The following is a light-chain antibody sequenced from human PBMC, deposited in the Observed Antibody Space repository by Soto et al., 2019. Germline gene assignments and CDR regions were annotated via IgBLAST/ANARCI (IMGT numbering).Light chain of an antibody. V-gene: IGKV1-5*03. CDR2: RAS. J-gene: IGKJ1*01. CDR3: QHYNSYSEA. CDR1: QTISSW. Sequence: DIQMTQSPSTLSGSVGDRVTITCRASQTISSWLAWYQQKPGKAPKLLIYRASTLKSGVPSRFGGSGSGTEFTLTISSLQPDDFATYYCQHYNSYSEAVGQGTKVDSK.